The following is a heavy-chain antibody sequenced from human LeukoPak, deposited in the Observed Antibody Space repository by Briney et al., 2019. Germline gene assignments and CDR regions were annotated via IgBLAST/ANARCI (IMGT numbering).Heavy chain of an antibody. D-gene: IGHD6-19*01. J-gene: IGHJ4*02. CDR3: ARGRGLDY. CDR2: INQDGSEK. CDR1: GFTFSSSW. Sequence: GGSLRLSCAASGFTFSSSWLSWVRQAPGKGLEWVANINQDGSEKYYVASVKGRFTISRDNAKNSLSLQMNSLRAEDTAVYYCARGRGLDYWGQGTLVTVSS. V-gene: IGHV3-7*01.